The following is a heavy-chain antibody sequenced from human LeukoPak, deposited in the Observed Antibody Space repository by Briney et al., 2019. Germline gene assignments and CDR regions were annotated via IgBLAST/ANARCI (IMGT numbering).Heavy chain of an antibody. Sequence: SQTLSLTCTVSGGSVSNGDYYWSWIRQPPGKGLEWIGYIYYSGITYYNPSLKSRLTISVDTSKNQFSLKLSSVTAADTAGYYCAAWGFGRGRGGFDQGGQGTLVTVSS. CDR3: AAWGFGRGRGGFDQ. J-gene: IGHJ4*02. D-gene: IGHD3-10*01. CDR2: IYYSGIT. CDR1: GGSVSNGDYY. V-gene: IGHV4-30-4*08.